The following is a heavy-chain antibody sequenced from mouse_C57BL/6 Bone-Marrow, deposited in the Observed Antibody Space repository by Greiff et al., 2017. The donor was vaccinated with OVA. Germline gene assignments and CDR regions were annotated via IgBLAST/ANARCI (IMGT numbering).Heavy chain of an antibody. CDR1: GYTFTDYY. Sequence: QVQLQQSGPELVKPGASVKISCKASGYTFTDYYINWVKQRPGQGLEWIGWLYPGSGNTKYNEKFKGKATLTVDTSSSTAYMQLSSLTSEDSAVYFCARLSGYYAPDYWGQGTTLTVSS. V-gene: IGHV1-84*01. CDR2: LYPGSGNT. CDR3: ARLSGYYAPDY. D-gene: IGHD2-3*01. J-gene: IGHJ2*01.